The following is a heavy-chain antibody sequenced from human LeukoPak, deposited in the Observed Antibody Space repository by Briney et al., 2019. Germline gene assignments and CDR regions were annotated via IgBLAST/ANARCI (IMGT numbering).Heavy chain of an antibody. V-gene: IGHV1-18*01. CDR2: ISAYNGNT. J-gene: IGHJ4*02. Sequence: GASVKVSCKASGYTFTSYGISWVRQAPGQGLEWMGWISAYNGNTNYAQKLQGRVTMTTDTFTSTAYMELRSLRSDDTAVYYCARAHRGVRWLAEPSGDDWGQGTLVTVSS. CDR3: ARAHRGVRWLAEPSGDD. D-gene: IGHD3-10*01. CDR1: GYTFTSYG.